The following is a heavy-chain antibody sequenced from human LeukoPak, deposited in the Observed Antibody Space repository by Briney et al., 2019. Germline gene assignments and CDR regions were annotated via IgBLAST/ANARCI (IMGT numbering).Heavy chain of an antibody. Sequence: GGSLRLSCAASGFTFSSYAISWVRQAPGKGLEWVSVISGSGGSTYYADSVKGRFTISRDNAKNSLYLQMNSLRAEDTAVYYCARDTPTYYYYYMDVWGKGTTVTVSS. CDR2: ISGSGGST. CDR3: ARDTPTYYYYYMDV. V-gene: IGHV3-23*01. CDR1: GFTFSSYA. J-gene: IGHJ6*03. D-gene: IGHD1-26*01.